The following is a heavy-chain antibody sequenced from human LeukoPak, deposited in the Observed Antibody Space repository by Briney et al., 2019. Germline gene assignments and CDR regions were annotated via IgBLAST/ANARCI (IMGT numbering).Heavy chain of an antibody. CDR2: IYYSGST. V-gene: IGHV4-59*01. Sequence: PSETLSLTCTVSGGSISSYCWSWIRQPPGKGLEWIGYIYYSGSTNYNPSLKSRVTISVDTSKNQFSLKLSSVTAADTAVYYCARGIYGSGSYYIHWGQGTLVTVSS. CDR3: ARGIYGSGSYYIH. J-gene: IGHJ4*02. D-gene: IGHD3-10*01. CDR1: GGSISSYC.